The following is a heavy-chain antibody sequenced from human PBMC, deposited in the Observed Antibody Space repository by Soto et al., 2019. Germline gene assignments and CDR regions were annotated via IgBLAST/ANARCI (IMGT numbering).Heavy chain of an antibody. CDR2: IYYGGST. CDR1: VGSISSSSYH. CDR3: ARHFGSAAIPDLYYFDY. J-gene: IGHJ4*02. V-gene: IGHV4-39*01. D-gene: IGHD2-2*01. Sequence: SETLSLTCTVSVGSISSSSYHWGWIRQPPGKGLEWIGSIYYGGSTYYNPSLKSRVTISVDTSKNQFSLKLSSVTAADTAVYYCARHFGSAAIPDLYYFDYWGQGTLVTVSS.